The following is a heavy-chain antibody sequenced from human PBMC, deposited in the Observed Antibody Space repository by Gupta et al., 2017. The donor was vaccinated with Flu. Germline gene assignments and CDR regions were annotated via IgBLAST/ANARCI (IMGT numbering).Heavy chain of an antibody. Sequence: VHLVESGGDLVQPGGSLRLSCAASGVTFSDCHMSWVRQAPGRGLEWLAYNGSGGNTDYADSVRGRFTISRDNAKNSLYLQMNSLRDEDTAVYYCARDFDWAFQHWGQGILVTVSS. J-gene: IGHJ1*01. V-gene: IGHV3-11*06. CDR2: NGSGGNT. CDR1: GVTFSDCH. D-gene: IGHD3-9*01. CDR3: ARDFDWAFQH.